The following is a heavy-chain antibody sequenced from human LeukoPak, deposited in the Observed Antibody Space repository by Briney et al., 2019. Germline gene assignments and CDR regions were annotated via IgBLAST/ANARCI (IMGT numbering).Heavy chain of an antibody. V-gene: IGHV3-30*18. J-gene: IGHJ4*02. D-gene: IGHD1-14*01. CDR3: AKDPGPEY. CDR1: GSTFRIYG. Sequence: GRSLRLSCAASGSTFRIYGIHWVRQAPGKGLEWVAVISYDGSNKYYADSVKGRFTISRDNSKNTLYLQMNSLRAEDTAVYYCAKDPGPEYWGQGNLVTVSS. CDR2: ISYDGSNK.